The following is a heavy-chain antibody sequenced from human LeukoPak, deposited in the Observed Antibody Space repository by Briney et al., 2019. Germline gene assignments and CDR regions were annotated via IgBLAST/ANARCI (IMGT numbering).Heavy chain of an antibody. CDR1: GYTFTSNY. D-gene: IGHD2-2*01. Sequence: ASVKVSCKASGYTFTSNYIHWVRQAPGQGLEWMGMIYPRDGSTSYAQKFQGRVTITADESTSTAYMELSSLRSEDTAVYYCARDPAHSSPAATITDWYFDLWGRGTLVTVSS. CDR3: ARDPAHSSPAATITDWYFDL. CDR2: IYPRDGST. V-gene: IGHV1-46*01. J-gene: IGHJ2*01.